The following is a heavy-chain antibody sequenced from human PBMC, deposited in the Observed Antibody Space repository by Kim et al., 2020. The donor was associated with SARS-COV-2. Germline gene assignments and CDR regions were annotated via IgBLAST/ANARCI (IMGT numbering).Heavy chain of an antibody. D-gene: IGHD4-17*01. Sequence: GGSLRLSCAASGFIFSNFNMNWVRQAPGKGLEWVSSISFTSTHTYYADSVKGRFTISRDNAKNSLFLQMNSLTVEDTAVYFCASYGDSVYDWGQGTPVTV. CDR3: ASYGDSVYD. CDR2: ISFTSTHT. V-gene: IGHV3-21*01. CDR1: GFIFSNFN. J-gene: IGHJ4*02.